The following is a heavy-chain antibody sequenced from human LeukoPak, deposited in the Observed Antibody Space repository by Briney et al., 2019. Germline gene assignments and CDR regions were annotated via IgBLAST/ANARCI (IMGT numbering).Heavy chain of an antibody. V-gene: IGHV3-7*01. CDR2: IKQDGSEK. Sequence: ETLSLTCAVSGGSISSSNWWSWVRQAPGKGLEWVANIKQDGSEKYYVDSVKGRFTISRDNAKNSLYLQMNSLRAEDTAVYYCAREYSDYFDYWGQGTLVTVSS. D-gene: IGHD5-12*01. J-gene: IGHJ4*02. CDR1: GGSISSSNW. CDR3: AREYSDYFDY.